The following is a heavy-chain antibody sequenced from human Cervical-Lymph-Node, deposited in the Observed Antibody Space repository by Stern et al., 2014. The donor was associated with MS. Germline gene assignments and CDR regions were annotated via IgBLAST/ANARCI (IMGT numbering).Heavy chain of an antibody. CDR2: IWYDGSNP. CDR3: ASAYSSSHYYFDY. D-gene: IGHD6-13*01. V-gene: IGHV3-33*01. Sequence: VQLVESGGGVVQPGRSLRLSCAAAGFSFSRYAMHWVRQAPGKGLEWVALIWYDGSNPYYADSVTGLFTISRDNFKNTLYLQMNSLRAEDRAVYYCASAYSSSHYYFDYWGQGTLVTVSS. J-gene: IGHJ4*02. CDR1: GFSFSRYA.